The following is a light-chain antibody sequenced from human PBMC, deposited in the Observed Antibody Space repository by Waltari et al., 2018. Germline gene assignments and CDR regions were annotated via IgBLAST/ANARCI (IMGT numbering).Light chain of an antibody. CDR2: AAS. CDR1: QSISSY. Sequence: DFQITQSPSSLSASVGHRVTITCRARQSISSYLNWYQQKPGKAPKLLIYAASSLQSGVPSRFSGSGSATDFTLTISSLQPEDFATYDCQQSYSTPRKFGGGTKVEIK. J-gene: IGKJ4*02. CDR3: QQSYSTPRK. V-gene: IGKV1-39*01.